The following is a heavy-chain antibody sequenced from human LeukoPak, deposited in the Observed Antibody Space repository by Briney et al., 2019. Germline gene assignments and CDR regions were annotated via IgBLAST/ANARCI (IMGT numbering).Heavy chain of an antibody. D-gene: IGHD4-17*01. Sequence: GASVKVSCKASGGTFSSYAISWVRQAPGQGLEWMGEIIPIFGTASYAQKFQGRVTITADESTSTAYMELSSLRSEDTAVYYCARDSHYGGYANYYYGMDVWGQGTTVTVSS. J-gene: IGHJ6*02. CDR3: ARDSHYGGYANYYYGMDV. CDR1: GGTFSSYA. V-gene: IGHV1-69*13. CDR2: IIPIFGTA.